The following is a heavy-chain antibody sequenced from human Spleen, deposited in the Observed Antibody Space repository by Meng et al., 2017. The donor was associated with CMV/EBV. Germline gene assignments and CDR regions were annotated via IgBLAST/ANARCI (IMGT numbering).Heavy chain of an antibody. CDR3: AKIETSYYGAFDM. J-gene: IGHJ3*02. CDR2: IYSGGNR. V-gene: IGHV3-23*03. CDR1: GFTFGSYG. D-gene: IGHD2-21*01. Sequence: GESLKISCVGSGFTFGSYGMYWVRQAPGKGLEPVSRIYSGGNRYYADSVKGRFTVSRDNSRNTLFLQMNSLRVDDTAIYYCAKIETSYYGAFDMWGQGTKVTVSS.